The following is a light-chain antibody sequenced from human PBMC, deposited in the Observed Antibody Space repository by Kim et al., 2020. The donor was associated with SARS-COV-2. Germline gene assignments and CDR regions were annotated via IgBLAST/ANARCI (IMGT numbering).Light chain of an antibody. V-gene: IGKV3-20*01. Sequence: ELVMTQSPATLSLSPGERATLSCRASQSVSSSFLAWYQQKPGQAPRLLIYGASTRATGIPARFSGSGSGTDFTLTISRLESEDFALYYCHEYGSSPRLTFGGGTKVEIK. CDR2: GAS. CDR1: QSVSSSF. J-gene: IGKJ4*01. CDR3: HEYGSSPRLT.